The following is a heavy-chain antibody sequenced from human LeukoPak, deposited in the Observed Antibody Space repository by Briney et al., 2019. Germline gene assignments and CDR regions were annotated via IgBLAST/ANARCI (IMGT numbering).Heavy chain of an antibody. Sequence: GGSLRLSCAASGFTFDDYAMHWVRQAPGKGLEWVSGISWNSGSIGYADSVKGRFTISRDNAKNSLYLQMNSLRAEDTALCYCAKAGSGSYGYYGMDVWGQGTTVTVSS. CDR2: ISWNSGSI. CDR3: AKAGSGSYGYYGMDV. J-gene: IGHJ6*02. V-gene: IGHV3-9*01. D-gene: IGHD1-26*01. CDR1: GFTFDDYA.